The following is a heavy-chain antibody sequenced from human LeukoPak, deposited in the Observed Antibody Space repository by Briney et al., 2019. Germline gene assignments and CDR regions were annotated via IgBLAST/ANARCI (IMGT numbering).Heavy chain of an antibody. CDR1: GGSISSGGYS. D-gene: IGHD5-18*01. CDR3: ARVGYSYGFDY. J-gene: IGHJ4*02. V-gene: IGHV4-30-2*01. CDR2: IYHSGST. Sequence: PSETLSLTCAVSGGSISSGGYSWSWLRQPPGKGLEWIAYIYHSGSTYYNPSLKSRVTISVDRSKNQFSLKLSSVTAADTAVYYCARVGYSYGFDYWGQGTLVTVSS.